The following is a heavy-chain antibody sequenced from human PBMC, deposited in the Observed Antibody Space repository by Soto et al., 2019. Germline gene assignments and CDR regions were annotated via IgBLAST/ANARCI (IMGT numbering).Heavy chain of an antibody. Sequence: ASVKVSCKASGYTFTSYGISWVRQAPGQGLEWMGWISAYNGNTNYAQKLQGRVTMTTDTSTSTAYMELRSLRSDDTAVYYCARDKYIVATILGVAENAYYYYYGMDVWGQGTTVTVSS. CDR3: ARDKYIVATILGVAENAYYYYYGMDV. V-gene: IGHV1-18*01. J-gene: IGHJ6*02. D-gene: IGHD5-12*01. CDR1: GYTFTSYG. CDR2: ISAYNGNT.